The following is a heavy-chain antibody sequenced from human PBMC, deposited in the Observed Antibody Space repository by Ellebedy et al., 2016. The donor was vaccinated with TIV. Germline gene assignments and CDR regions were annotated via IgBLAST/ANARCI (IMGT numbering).Heavy chain of an antibody. CDR3: ARARVVTATINWFDP. J-gene: IGHJ5*02. CDR1: RYTFTGYY. Sequence: ASVKVSXKASRYTFTGYYMHWVRQAPGQGLEWMGWINPNSGGTNYAQKFQGRVTTTRDTSISTAYMELSRLRSDDTAVYYCARARVVTATINWFDPWGQGTLVTVSS. V-gene: IGHV1-2*02. CDR2: INPNSGGT. D-gene: IGHD2-21*02.